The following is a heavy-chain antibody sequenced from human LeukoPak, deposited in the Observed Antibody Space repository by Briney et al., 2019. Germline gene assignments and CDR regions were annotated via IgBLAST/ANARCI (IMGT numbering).Heavy chain of an antibody. Sequence: ASVKVSCKASGYTFTSYDINWVRQATGQGLEWMGWMNPNSGNTGYAQKFQGRVTITRNTSKSTAYMELSSLRSEDTAVYYCARPRCSSTSCYTDAFDIWGQGTMVTVSS. CDR2: MNPNSGNT. CDR3: ARPRCSSTSCYTDAFDI. CDR1: GYTFTSYD. D-gene: IGHD2-2*01. J-gene: IGHJ3*02. V-gene: IGHV1-8*03.